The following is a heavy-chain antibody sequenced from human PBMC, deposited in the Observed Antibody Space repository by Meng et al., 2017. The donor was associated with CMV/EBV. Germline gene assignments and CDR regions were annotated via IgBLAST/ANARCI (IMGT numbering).Heavy chain of an antibody. CDR2: ISSSGSTI. CDR3: ARGEVVVVPPGGYYGMDV. D-gene: IGHD2-2*01. Sequence: GGSLRLSCAASGFNFSSYEMNWVRQAPGKGLEWVSYISSSGSTIYYADSVKGRFTISRDNAKNSLYLQMNSLRAEDTAVYYCARGEVVVVPPGGYYGMDVWGQGTTVTVSS. J-gene: IGHJ6*02. V-gene: IGHV3-48*03. CDR1: GFNFSSYE.